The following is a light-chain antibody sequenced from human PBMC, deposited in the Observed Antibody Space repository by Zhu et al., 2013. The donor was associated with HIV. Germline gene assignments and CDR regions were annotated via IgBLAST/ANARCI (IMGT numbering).Light chain of an antibody. CDR2: DNT. CDR1: TSNIGSRYK. Sequence: QSPLTQPPSVSGAPGQRVTISCSGTTSNIGSRYKVHWYQQLPGSAPKLVIYDNTNRAAGVPDRFSGSKSGTSASLAISGLRSEDEADYYCAAWDDSLSGGVFGGGTKLTVL. V-gene: IGLV1-40*01. J-gene: IGLJ3*02. CDR3: AAWDDSLSGGV.